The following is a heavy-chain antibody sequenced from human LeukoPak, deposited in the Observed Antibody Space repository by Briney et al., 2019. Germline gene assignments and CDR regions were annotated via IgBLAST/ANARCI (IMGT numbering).Heavy chain of an antibody. CDR3: ARDRRIAAAGLGVAHPFDY. CDR1: GFTFSSYW. Sequence: GGSLRLSCAASGFTFSSYWMHWVRQAPGKGLVWVSRINSDGSSTSYADSVKGRFTISSDNAKNTLYLQMNSLRAEDTAVYYCARDRRIAAAGLGVAHPFDYWGQGTLVTVPS. J-gene: IGHJ4*02. CDR2: INSDGSST. D-gene: IGHD6-13*01. V-gene: IGHV3-74*01.